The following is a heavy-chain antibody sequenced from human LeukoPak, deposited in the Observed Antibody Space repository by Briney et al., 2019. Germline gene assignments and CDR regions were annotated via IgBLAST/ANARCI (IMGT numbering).Heavy chain of an antibody. CDR2: IYYSGAT. J-gene: IGHJ4*02. D-gene: IGHD2-15*01. CDR3: ARSVVLYYFDY. CDR1: VDSMTNYY. V-gene: IGHV4-59*01. Sequence: SETLSLTCSVSVDSMTNYYWSWIRQPPGKGLEWIGYIYYSGATSYNPSLESRVTISEDTSKNQFSLRLSSVTAADTAVYYCARSVVLYYFDYWGQGTLVTVSS.